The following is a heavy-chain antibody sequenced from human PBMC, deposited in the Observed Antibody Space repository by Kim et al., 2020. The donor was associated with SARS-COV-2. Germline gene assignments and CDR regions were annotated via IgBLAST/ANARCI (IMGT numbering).Heavy chain of an antibody. CDR1: GGSFSGYY. CDR2: INHSGST. CDR3: ARGTPTPSFFLIDWFDP. Sequence: SETLSLTCAVYGGSFSGYYWSWIRQPPGKGLEWIGEINHSGSTNYNPSRKSRVTISVDTSNNQFSLKLSSVTAADTAVYYCARGTPTPSFFLIDWFDPWGQGTLVTVSS. V-gene: IGHV4-34*01. J-gene: IGHJ5*02.